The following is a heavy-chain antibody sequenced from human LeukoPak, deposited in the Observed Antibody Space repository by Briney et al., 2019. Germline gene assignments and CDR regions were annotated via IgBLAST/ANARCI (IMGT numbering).Heavy chain of an antibody. Sequence: ASVKVSCKVSGYTFTGYYMHWVRQAPGQGLEWMGRINPNSGGTNYAQKFQGRVTMTRDTSISTAYMELSRLRSDDTAVYYCARAGDFIVHAFDIWGQGKWSPSLQ. D-gene: IGHD4-17*01. CDR3: ARAGDFIVHAFDI. V-gene: IGHV1-2*06. CDR2: INPNSGGT. J-gene: IGHJ3*02. CDR1: GYTFTGYY.